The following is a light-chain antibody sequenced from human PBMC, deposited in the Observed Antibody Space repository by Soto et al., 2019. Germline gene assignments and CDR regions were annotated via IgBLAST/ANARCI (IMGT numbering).Light chain of an antibody. V-gene: IGLV1-44*01. CDR3: AAWDDRLDVYV. J-gene: IGLJ1*01. CDR2: STS. Sequence: QSVLTQPPSACGTPGQIVAISCSGSSSNIGSNTVTWYQQLPGTAPKLLIYSTSQRSSGVPGRFPGSKSGASASLSISGLQSEDEADYYCAAWDDRLDVYVFGTGTKVTVL. CDR1: SSNIGSNT.